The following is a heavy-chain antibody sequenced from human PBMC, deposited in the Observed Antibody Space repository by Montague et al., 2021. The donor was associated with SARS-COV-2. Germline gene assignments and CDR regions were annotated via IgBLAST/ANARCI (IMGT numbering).Heavy chain of an antibody. V-gene: IGHV4-61*01. D-gene: IGHD5-24*01. CDR2: IYYTGSR. CDR3: ARHARGEGYTSWFDS. CDR1: GDSVSRGSSY. Sequence: SETLSLTCTVPGDSVSRGSSYWSWIRQPPGKGLEWIGYIYYTGSRKYNPSLKSRLTISVDTSKNQFSLKLSSVTAADTAVYYCARHARGEGYTSWFDSWGQGTLVTVSS. J-gene: IGHJ5*01.